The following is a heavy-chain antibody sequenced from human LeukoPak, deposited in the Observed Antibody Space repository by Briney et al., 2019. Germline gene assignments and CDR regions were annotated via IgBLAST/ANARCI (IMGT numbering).Heavy chain of an antibody. CDR3: AKDLNDYAGWMDV. CDR1: GFTFDDYA. CDR2: ISWDGGST. J-gene: IGHJ6*04. V-gene: IGHV3-43D*04. Sequence: PGGSLRLSCAASGFTFDDYAMHWVRQAPGKGLEWVSLISWDGGSTHYADSVKGRFTISRDNSKNSLYLQMNSLRAEDTALYYCAKDLNDYAGWMDVWGKGTTVTVSS. D-gene: IGHD4-17*01.